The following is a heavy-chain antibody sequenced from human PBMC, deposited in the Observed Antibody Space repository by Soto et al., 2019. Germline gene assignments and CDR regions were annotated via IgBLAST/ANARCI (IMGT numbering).Heavy chain of an antibody. CDR1: VGSFSIDA. J-gene: IGHJ3*02. CDR2: IIPIFGTA. CDR3: ARVGRSINMTVVVTASVVGAFDI. D-gene: IGHD3-22*01. V-gene: IGHV1-69*13. Sequence: ASVXVSWKSSVGSFSIDAISCLRQAPGQGLDWIGGIIPIFGTANYAQKFQGRVTINADESTSTAYMELSSLRSEDTAVYYCARVGRSINMTVVVTASVVGAFDIRGQGPMVTVS.